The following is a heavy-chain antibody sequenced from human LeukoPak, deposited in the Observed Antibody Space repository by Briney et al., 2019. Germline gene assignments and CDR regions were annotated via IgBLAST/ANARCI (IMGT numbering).Heavy chain of an antibody. CDR2: IRYDGSNK. D-gene: IGHD2-15*01. CDR3: AKDLVAATPEWFDP. V-gene: IGHV3-30*02. CDR1: GFTFSSYG. Sequence: PGGSLRLSSAASGFTFSSYGMHWVRQAPGKGLEWVAFIRYDGSNKYYADSVKGRFTISRDNSKNTLYLQMNSLRAEDTAVYYCAKDLVAATPEWFDPWGQGTLVTVSS. J-gene: IGHJ5*02.